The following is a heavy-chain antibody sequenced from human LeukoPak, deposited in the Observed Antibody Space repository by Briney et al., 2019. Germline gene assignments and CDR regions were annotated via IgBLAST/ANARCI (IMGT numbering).Heavy chain of an antibody. V-gene: IGHV1-46*01. Sequence: ASVRVSCKASGYTFTSYYMHWVRQAPGQGLEWMGIINPSGGSTSYAQKFQGRVTMTRDMSTSTVYMELSSLRSEDTAVYYGARYSRSSTSFYYYYYYMDVWGKGTPVTVSS. CDR1: GYTFTSYY. CDR3: ARYSRSSTSFYYYYYYMDV. D-gene: IGHD2-2*01. CDR2: INPSGGST. J-gene: IGHJ6*03.